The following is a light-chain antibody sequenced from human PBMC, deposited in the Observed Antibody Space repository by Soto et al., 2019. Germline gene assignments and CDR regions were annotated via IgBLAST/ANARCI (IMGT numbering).Light chain of an antibody. CDR3: SSYTSSSGYV. Sequence: QSVLTQPASVSGSPGQSITISCTGTSSDVGGYNYVSWYQQHPGKAPKLMIYDVNNRPSGVSNRFSGSKSGNTASLTISGLQAEDEADYYCSSYTSSSGYVFGTGTKVTV. V-gene: IGLV2-14*01. CDR1: SSDVGGYNY. J-gene: IGLJ1*01. CDR2: DVN.